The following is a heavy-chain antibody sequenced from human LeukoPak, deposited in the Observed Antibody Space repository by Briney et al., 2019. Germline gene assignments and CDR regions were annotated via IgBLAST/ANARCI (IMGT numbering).Heavy chain of an antibody. D-gene: IGHD3-16*01. CDR2: IYHSGST. CDR1: GGSISSSSYY. J-gene: IGHJ2*01. CDR3: ARAPLGDPVAGCFDL. V-gene: IGHV4-61*05. Sequence: PSETLSLTCTVSGGSISSSSYYWGWIRQPPGKGLEWIGYIYHSGSTNYNPSLKSRVTISVDTSKNQFSLKLSSVTAADTAVYYCARAPLGDPVAGCFDLWGRGTLVTVSS.